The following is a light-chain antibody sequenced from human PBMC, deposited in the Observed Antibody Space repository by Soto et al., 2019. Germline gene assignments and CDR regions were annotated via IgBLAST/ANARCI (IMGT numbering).Light chain of an antibody. Sequence: QSVLTQPASVSGSPGQSITISCTGTSSDVGGYKYVSWYQQHPGEAPKLMIYDVSNRPSGVSNRFSGSKSGNTASLTISGLQAEDVADYYCSSYTSSSTRVFGTGTKVTVL. V-gene: IGLV2-14*01. CDR3: SSYTSSSTRV. CDR2: DVS. CDR1: SSDVGGYKY. J-gene: IGLJ1*01.